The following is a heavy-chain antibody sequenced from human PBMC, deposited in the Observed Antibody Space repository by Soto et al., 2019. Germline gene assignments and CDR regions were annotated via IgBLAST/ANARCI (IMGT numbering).Heavy chain of an antibody. CDR3: ARVRGHAFDI. CDR2: IYYSGTT. V-gene: IGHV4-31*03. Sequence: QVQLQESGPGLVKPSQTLSLNCSVSGDSINNAAYYWSWIRQHAGRGLEWIGYIYYSGTTYYNPSLTSRVTISMDTSKNQFSLEMSSVTAADTAVYYCARVRGHAFDIRGQGTMVTVSS. D-gene: IGHD3-10*01. CDR1: GDSINNAAYY. J-gene: IGHJ3*02.